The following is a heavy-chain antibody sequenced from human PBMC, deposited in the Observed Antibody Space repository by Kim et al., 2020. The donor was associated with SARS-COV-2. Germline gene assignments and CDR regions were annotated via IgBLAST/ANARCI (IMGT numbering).Heavy chain of an antibody. D-gene: IGHD3-3*01. CDR1: GGSISSSSYY. CDR3: ARLPEGNYDCWSGYYFYSYDMDG. J-gene: IGHJ6*03. V-gene: IGHV4-39*01. Sequence: SETLSLTCTVSGGSISSSSYYWGWIRQPPGKGLEWIGSIYYSGSTYYNPSLKSRVTISVDTSKNQFSLKLSSVTAADTAVYYCARLPEGNYDCWSGYYFYSYDMDGWGEGTTVTVSS. CDR2: IYYSGST.